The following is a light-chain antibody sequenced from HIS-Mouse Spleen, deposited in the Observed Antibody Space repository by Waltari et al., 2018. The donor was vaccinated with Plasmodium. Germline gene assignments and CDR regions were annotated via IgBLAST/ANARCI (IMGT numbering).Light chain of an antibody. J-gene: IGLJ2*01. CDR2: KDS. Sequence: SYELTQPPSVSVSPGQTARITCSGDALPQQYAYWYQQKPGQAPVLVIDKDSERPSGLPERFSGYSSGTTVTLTISGVQAEDEADYYCQSADSSGTYRVFGGGTKLTVL. CDR1: ALPQQY. V-gene: IGLV3-25*03. CDR3: QSADSSGTYRV.